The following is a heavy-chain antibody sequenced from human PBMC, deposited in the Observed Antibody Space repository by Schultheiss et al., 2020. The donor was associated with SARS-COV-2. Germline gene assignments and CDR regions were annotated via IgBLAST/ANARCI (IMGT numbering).Heavy chain of an antibody. CDR2: IYTSGST. CDR3: ARAQYYDFWSGYYTRDAAYYFDY. D-gene: IGHD3-3*01. CDR1: GGSVSSGSYY. Sequence: SETLSLTCTVSGGSVSSGSYYWSWIRQPAGKGLEWIGRIYTSGSTNYNPSLKSRVTMSVDTSKNQFSLKLSSVTAADTAVYYCARAQYYDFWSGYYTRDAAYYFDYWGQGTLVTVSS. V-gene: IGHV4-61*10. J-gene: IGHJ4*02.